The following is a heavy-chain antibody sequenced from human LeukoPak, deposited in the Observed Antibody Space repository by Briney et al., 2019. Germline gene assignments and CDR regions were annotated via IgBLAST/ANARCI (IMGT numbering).Heavy chain of an antibody. J-gene: IGHJ4*02. CDR2: INPSGGST. V-gene: IGHV1-46*01. CDR1: GYTFTSYY. D-gene: IGHD3-16*02. Sequence: ASVKVSCKASGYTFTSYYMHWVRQAPGQGLEWMGIINPSGGSTSYARKFQGRVTMTRDTSTSTVYMELSSLRSEDTAVYYCARDSSITFGGVIVLRYYFDYWGQGTLVTVSS. CDR3: ARDSSITFGGVIVLRYYFDY.